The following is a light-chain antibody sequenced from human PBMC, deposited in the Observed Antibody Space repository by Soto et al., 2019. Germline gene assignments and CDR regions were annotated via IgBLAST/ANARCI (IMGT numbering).Light chain of an antibody. CDR1: QSVLFSSNNNNR. CDR2: WAS. CDR3: QQYYSIPWT. J-gene: IGKJ1*01. Sequence: DIVMTQSPDSLAVSLGERATINCKSSQSVLFSSNNNNRLAWYQQKPGQPPKLLIYWASTRESGVPDRFSGTGSGTDFTRTISSLQAEDVAVYYCQQYYSIPWTFGQGTKVEIK. V-gene: IGKV4-1*01.